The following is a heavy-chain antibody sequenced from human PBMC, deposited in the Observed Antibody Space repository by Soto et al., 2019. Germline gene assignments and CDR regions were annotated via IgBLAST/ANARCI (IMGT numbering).Heavy chain of an antibody. CDR2: VYYTGST. V-gene: IGHV4-59*01. Sequence: SETLSLTCSVSGGSISGSYWSWIRQSPGKGLEWLGYVYYTGSTNYSPSLRSRVSISVDTSKNEFSLRLSSVTAADTAVYFCARSVAVPGAHIDYWGQGTQVNVSS. J-gene: IGHJ4*02. D-gene: IGHD6-19*01. CDR1: GGSISGSY. CDR3: ARSVAVPGAHIDY.